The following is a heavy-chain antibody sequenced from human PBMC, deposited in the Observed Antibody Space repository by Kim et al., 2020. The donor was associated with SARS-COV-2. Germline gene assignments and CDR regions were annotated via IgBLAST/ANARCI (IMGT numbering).Heavy chain of an antibody. Sequence: GGSLRLSCAASGFTFSSYSMNWVRQAPGKGLEWVSSISSSSSYIYYADSVKGRFTISRDNAKNSLYLQMNSLRAEDTAVYYCARDDPAAEMEYFQHWGQGTLVTVSS. CDR2: ISSSSSYI. CDR3: ARDDPAAEMEYFQH. CDR1: GFTFSSYS. J-gene: IGHJ1*01. D-gene: IGHD2-2*01. V-gene: IGHV3-21*01.